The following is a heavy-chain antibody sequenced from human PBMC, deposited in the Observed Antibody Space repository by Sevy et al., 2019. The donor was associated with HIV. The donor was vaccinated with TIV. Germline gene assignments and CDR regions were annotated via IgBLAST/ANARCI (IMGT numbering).Heavy chain of an antibody. J-gene: IGHJ4*02. V-gene: IGHV3-33*01. CDR1: GFTFSNYG. D-gene: IGHD3-22*01. Sequence: GGSLRLSCAASGFTFSNYGMHWVRQAPGKGLEWVAVIWNDGGNKYYADSVKGRFTISRDNSKNTLYLQMNSLRVEDTAVYFCARVGDFNDRSAKRDFDYWGQGTLVTVSS. CDR2: IWNDGGNK. CDR3: ARVGDFNDRSAKRDFDY.